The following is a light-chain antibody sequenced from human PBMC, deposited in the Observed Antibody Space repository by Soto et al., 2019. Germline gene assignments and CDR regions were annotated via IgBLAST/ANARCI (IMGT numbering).Light chain of an antibody. V-gene: IGKV3-20*01. Sequence: EIVLTQSPGTLSLSPGERATLSCRASRSVSSIYLAWYQQKPGQAPRLLIYRASSRANVIPDRFSGSGSGTDFSLTISRLEPDDFAVYYCQEYGGSPPYTFGQGTKLEIK. CDR1: RSVSSIY. CDR3: QEYGGSPPYT. J-gene: IGKJ2*01. CDR2: RAS.